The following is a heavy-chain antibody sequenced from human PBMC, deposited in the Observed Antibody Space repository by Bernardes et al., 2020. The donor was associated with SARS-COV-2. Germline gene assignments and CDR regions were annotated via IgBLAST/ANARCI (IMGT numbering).Heavy chain of an antibody. V-gene: IGHV1-2*02. J-gene: IGHJ2*01. CDR2: INPNSGGT. Sequence: ASVKVSCKASGYTFIGYYLHWVRQAPGQGPEWMGWINPNSGGTNYGQKFQGRVTMTRDTSITTAYMELTRLGSDDSAVYYCAREGYSASWFRGQHIYFDLWGRGTLVTVSS. CDR1: GYTFIGYY. CDR3: AREGYSASWFRGQHIYFDL. D-gene: IGHD6-13*01.